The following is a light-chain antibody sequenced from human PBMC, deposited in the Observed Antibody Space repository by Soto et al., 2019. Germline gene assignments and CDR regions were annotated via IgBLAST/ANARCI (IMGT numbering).Light chain of an antibody. CDR3: CSYAGSSTYV. Sequence: QSVLTQPASVSESPRQAITISCTGTSSDVGSYNLVSWYQQHPGKAPKLMIYEVTKRPSGVSNRFSGSKSGNAASLTISGLQAEDATDYYCCSYAGSSTYVFGTGTKVTVL. CDR2: EVT. CDR1: SSDVGSYNL. V-gene: IGLV2-23*02. J-gene: IGLJ1*01.